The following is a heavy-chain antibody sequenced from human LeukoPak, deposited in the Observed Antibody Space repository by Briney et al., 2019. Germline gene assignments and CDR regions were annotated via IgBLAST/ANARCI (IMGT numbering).Heavy chain of an antibody. J-gene: IGHJ4*02. CDR2: INHSGST. CDR3: ARERYDSRGYFDY. CDR1: GGSFSGYY. D-gene: IGHD3-22*01. V-gene: IGHV4-34*01. Sequence: PSETLSLTCAVYGGSFSGYYWSWIRQPPGKGLEWIGEINHSGSTNYNPSLKSRVTISVDTSKNQFSLKLSSVTAADTAVYYCARERYDSRGYFDYWGQGTLVTVSS.